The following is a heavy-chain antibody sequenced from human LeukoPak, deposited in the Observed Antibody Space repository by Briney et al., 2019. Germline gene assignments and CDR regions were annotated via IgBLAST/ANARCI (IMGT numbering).Heavy chain of an antibody. J-gene: IGHJ5*02. V-gene: IGHV4-39*07. CDR3: ARDIPLYSGSYGFAP. CDR2: IYYSGST. CDR1: GASISSGSNY. D-gene: IGHD1-26*01. Sequence: SETLSLTCSVSGASISSGSNYWGWIRQPPGKGLEWIGSIYYSGSTYYNPSLKSRVTISVDTSKNQFSLKLSSVTAADTAVYYCARDIPLYSGSYGFAPWGQGTLVTVSS.